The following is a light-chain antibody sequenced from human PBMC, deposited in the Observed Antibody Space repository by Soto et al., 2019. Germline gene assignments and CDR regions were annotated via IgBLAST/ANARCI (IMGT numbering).Light chain of an antibody. CDR2: DAS. CDR3: LQHNNFPLT. Sequence: EIVLTQSPATLSLSPGERATLSCRASQSVSRHLAWYQQKPGQAPRLLIYDASNRATGIPARFSGSGSGTDFTLTISSLEPEDFATYYCLQHNNFPLTFGQGTRLEAK. V-gene: IGKV3-11*01. J-gene: IGKJ5*01. CDR1: QSVSRH.